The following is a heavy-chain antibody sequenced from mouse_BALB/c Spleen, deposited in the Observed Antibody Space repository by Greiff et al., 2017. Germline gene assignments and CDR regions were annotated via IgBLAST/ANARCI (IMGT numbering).Heavy chain of an antibody. J-gene: IGHJ4*01. D-gene: IGHD1-1*01. V-gene: IGHV5-17*02. CDR2: ISSGSSTI. CDR3: ARSFYYGSSYPHYYAMDY. CDR1: GFTFSSFG. Sequence: EVQLVESGGGLVQPGGSRKLSCAASGFTFSSFGMHWVRQAPEKGLEWVAYISSGSSTIYYADTVKGRFTISRDNPKNTLFLQMTSLRSEDTAMYYCARSFYYGSSYPHYYAMDYWGQGTSVTVSS.